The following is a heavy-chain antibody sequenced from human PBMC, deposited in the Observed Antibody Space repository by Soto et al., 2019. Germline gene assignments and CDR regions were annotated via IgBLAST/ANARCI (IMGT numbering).Heavy chain of an antibody. CDR3: ARGDYYYDSGGGRGYGMDV. J-gene: IGHJ6*02. D-gene: IGHD3-22*01. V-gene: IGHV4-31*03. CDR2: IYYSGST. CDR1: GGSISSGGYY. Sequence: QVQLQESGPGLVKPSQTLSLTCTVSGGSISSGGYYWSWIRQHPGKGLEWIGYIYYSGSTYYNPPRKSRVPISVDTAKNPFSLKLSSVTAADTAVYYCARGDYYYDSGGGRGYGMDVWGQGTTVTVSS.